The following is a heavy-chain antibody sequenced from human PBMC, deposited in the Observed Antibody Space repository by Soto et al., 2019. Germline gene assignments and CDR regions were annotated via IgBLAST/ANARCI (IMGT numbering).Heavy chain of an antibody. CDR2: IFYLGNT. D-gene: IGHD2-21*02. J-gene: IGHJ6*02. CDR3: TRHDVVPVIGHGMAV. V-gene: IGHV4-59*01. CDR1: GGSINNYY. Sequence: QVQLQESGPGLVKPSETLSLTCTVSGGSINNYYWSWIRQPPGKGLEWIGYIFYLGNTIYNPSLSGRVTILVDTARNQFTLKLTSVTAADTAVYYCTRHDVVPVIGHGMAVWGRGTTVTVSS.